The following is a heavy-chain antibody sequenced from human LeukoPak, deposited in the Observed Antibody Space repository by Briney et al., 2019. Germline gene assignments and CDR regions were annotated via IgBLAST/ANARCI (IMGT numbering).Heavy chain of an antibody. CDR2: IYYRRST. CDR1: GDSISDYY. Sequence: PSETLSLTCSVSGDSISDYYWTWIRRPPGGRLEWIGHIYYRRSTKYNPSLKNRVTISVDTSKNQVSLTLTSVTAADTTVYYCATAMRWTSGPVELGWFDRWGQGTLVTVSS. J-gene: IGHJ5*02. D-gene: IGHD5-12*01. V-gene: IGHV4-59*01. CDR3: ATAMRWTSGPVELGWFDR.